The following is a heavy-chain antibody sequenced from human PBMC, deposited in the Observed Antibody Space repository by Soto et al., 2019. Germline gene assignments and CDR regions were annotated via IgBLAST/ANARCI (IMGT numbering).Heavy chain of an antibody. CDR1: GYSFTSYW. J-gene: IGHJ6*02. D-gene: IGHD6-6*01. CDR3: AGTSSSSRFYYYSMDV. V-gene: IGHV5-51*01. Sequence: LGESLKISCNGSGYSFTSYWIGWVRQMPGKGLEWMGIIYPGDSDTRYSPSFQGQVTISADKSISTAYLQWSSLKASDTAMYYCAGTSSSSRFYYYSMDVWGQGTTVTVSS. CDR2: IYPGDSDT.